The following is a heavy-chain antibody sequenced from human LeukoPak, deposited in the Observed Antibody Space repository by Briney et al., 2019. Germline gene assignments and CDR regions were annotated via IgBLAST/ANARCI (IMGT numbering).Heavy chain of an antibody. V-gene: IGHV4-38-2*02. D-gene: IGHD1-26*01. J-gene: IGHJ3*02. CDR2: IFHSGSV. Sequence: PSETLSLTCIVSGYSISSSYFWGWVRQPPGKGLEWIGSIFHSGSVYYNPSLKSRVTISVDTSKNQFSLKLSSVTAADTAVYYCARVRSGSLRGAFDIWGQGTMVTVSS. CDR1: GYSISSSYF. CDR3: ARVRSGSLRGAFDI.